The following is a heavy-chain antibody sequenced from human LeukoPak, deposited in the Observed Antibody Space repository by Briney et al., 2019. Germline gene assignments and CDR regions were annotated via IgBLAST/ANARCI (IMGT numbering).Heavy chain of an antibody. D-gene: IGHD5-24*01. CDR1: GYTFTSYA. CDR3: ARNGYNPNFLGH. J-gene: IGHJ4*01. V-gene: IGHV1-3*03. Sequence: ASVKVSCKASGYTFTSYAMHWVRQAPGQRLEWMGWINAGNGNTKYSQEFQGRVTITRDTSASTAYMELSSLRSEDMAVYYCARNGYNPNFLGHWGQGNLVTVSS. CDR2: INAGNGNT.